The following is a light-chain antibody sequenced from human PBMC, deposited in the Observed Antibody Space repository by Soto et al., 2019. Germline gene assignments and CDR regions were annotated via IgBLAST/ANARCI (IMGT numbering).Light chain of an antibody. CDR1: SSDVGGYNY. V-gene: IGLV2-8*01. CDR2: EVS. Sequence: QSALTQPPSASGSPGQSVTISCTGTSSDVGGYNYVSWYQQHPGKAPQLMIYEVSKRPSGVPVRFSGSKSGNSASLTVSGLQAEDEAEYYCSSYAGSDNLVFGGGTKLTVL. J-gene: IGLJ2*01. CDR3: SSYAGSDNLV.